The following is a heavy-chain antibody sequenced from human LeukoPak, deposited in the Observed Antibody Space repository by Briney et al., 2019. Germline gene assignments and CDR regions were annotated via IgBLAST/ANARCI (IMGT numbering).Heavy chain of an antibody. V-gene: IGHV3-7*01. J-gene: IGHJ4*02. CDR2: INQDGSEK. CDR3: ARGRGNDY. D-gene: IGHD4-23*01. CDR1: GFTFSTYW. Sequence: GGSLRLSCAASGFTFSTYWMSWVRQAPGKGLEWVANINQDGSEKYYVDSVKGRFTISRDNAKNSLHLQMNSLRTEDTAVFYCARGRGNDYWGQGTLVTVSS.